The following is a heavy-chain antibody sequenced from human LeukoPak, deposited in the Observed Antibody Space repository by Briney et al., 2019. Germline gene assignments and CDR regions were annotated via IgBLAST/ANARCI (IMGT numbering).Heavy chain of an antibody. CDR3: ARSIDSSGLHAFDI. CDR2: IYPGDSDT. V-gene: IGHV5-51*01. J-gene: IGHJ3*02. D-gene: IGHD6-19*01. Sequence: GESLKISCKGSGYSFTNYWIGWVPQMPGKGLEWMGVIYPGDSDTRYGPSFQGQLTLSADKSISTAYLQWSSLKASATAMFYCARSIDSSGLHAFDIWGQGTMVTVSS. CDR1: GYSFTNYW.